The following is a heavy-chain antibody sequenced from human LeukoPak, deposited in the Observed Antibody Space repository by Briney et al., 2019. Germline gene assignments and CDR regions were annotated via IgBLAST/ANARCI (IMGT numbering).Heavy chain of an antibody. V-gene: IGHV3-23*01. CDR2: IRGSGGST. Sequence: GGSLRLSCAASGFTFSTYAMSWVRQTPGKGLEWVSDIRGSGGSTNYADSVKGRFTISRDNSKNALYLQMDSLRAEDTAVYYCAKGRSSWFSGSFDYWGQGTLVTVSS. D-gene: IGHD6-19*01. CDR1: GFTFSTYA. J-gene: IGHJ4*02. CDR3: AKGRSSWFSGSFDY.